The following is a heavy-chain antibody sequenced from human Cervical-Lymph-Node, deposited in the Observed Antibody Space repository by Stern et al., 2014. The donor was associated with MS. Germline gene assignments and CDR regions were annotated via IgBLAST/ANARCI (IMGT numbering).Heavy chain of an antibody. CDR3: ARSGYSNNWDDAFDI. D-gene: IGHD5-12*01. V-gene: IGHV4-59*02. CDR1: GVSVSDHY. Sequence: VHLVESGPGLVKSSETLSLSCTVSGVSVSDHYWRWIRQPPGKGLEWIAIILDGGSTNYKPSLKSRATISVHPSKNQFSLTLTSVTAADTAVYYCARSGYSNNWDDAFDIWGQGTMVIVAS. J-gene: IGHJ3*02. CDR2: ILDGGST.